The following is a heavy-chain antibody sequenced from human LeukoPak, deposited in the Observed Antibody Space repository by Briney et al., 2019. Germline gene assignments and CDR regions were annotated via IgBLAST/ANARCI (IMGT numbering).Heavy chain of an antibody. J-gene: IGHJ6*02. CDR3: ARGSFESDYYYYGMDV. Sequence: GSLRLSCAASGFTFGSYSMNWVRQAPGKGLEWVSSISSSSSYIYYADSVKGRFTISRDNAKNSLYLQMNSLRAEDTAVYYCARGSFESDYYYYGMDVWGQGTTVTVSS. V-gene: IGHV3-21*01. CDR2: ISSSSSYI. CDR1: GFTFGSYS. D-gene: IGHD3-10*01.